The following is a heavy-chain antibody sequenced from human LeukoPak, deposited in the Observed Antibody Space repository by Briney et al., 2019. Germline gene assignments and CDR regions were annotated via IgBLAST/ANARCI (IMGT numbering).Heavy chain of an antibody. Sequence: GGSLRLSCVASGFTFGKYWMSWVRQVPGKGLEWVANIKLDGSEKNYVDSVKGRFTISRDNTKNSLYLQMNGLRVEDTAVFYCARDQYDTWSRRGNFDSWGQGTLVIVSS. CDR1: GFTFGKYW. J-gene: IGHJ4*02. CDR2: IKLDGSEK. V-gene: IGHV3-7*03. CDR3: ARDQYDTWSRRGNFDS. D-gene: IGHD3-3*01.